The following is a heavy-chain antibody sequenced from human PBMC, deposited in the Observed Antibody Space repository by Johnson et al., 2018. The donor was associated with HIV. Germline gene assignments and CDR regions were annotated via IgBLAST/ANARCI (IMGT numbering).Heavy chain of an antibody. Sequence: LLLESGGGVVQPGRSLRLSCAASGFTFSSYDMHWVRQAPGKGLEWVSSISWNSGSMGYADSVKGRFTVSRDNAKNSLYLQMNSLRAEDTAFYYCARESRYYDSSGYYIDAFDIWGQGTMVTVSS. D-gene: IGHD3-22*01. J-gene: IGHJ3*02. CDR3: ARESRYYDSSGYYIDAFDI. CDR2: ISWNSGSM. CDR1: GFTFSSYD. V-gene: IGHV3-9*01.